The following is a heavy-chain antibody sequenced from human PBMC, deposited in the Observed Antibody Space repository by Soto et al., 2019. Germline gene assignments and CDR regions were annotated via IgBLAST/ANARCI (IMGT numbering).Heavy chain of an antibody. CDR1: GFSFSDYS. D-gene: IGHD3-22*01. J-gene: IGHJ4*02. CDR2: FSAGGDYR. CDR3: AREARYDRGVYHYEGIDY. V-gene: IGHV3-23*01. Sequence: EVQLLQSGGGLAQPGGSLTLSCAASGFSFSDYSMNWVRRAPGKGLEWVSAFSAGGDYRHYAYSVKGRFTISRDNSKNTLFLQMNSLRAEDTARYYCAREARYDRGVYHYEGIDYWGQGTLVTVSS.